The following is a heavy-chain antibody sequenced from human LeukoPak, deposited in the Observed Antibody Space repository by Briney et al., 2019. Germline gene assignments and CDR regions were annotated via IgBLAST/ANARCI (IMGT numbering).Heavy chain of an antibody. D-gene: IGHD1-26*01. CDR2: IRGGGGNT. V-gene: IGHV3-43*02. Sequence: RPGGSLTLPCVASGFTFDVYAMQWLRHAPGKGRECVSHIRGGGGNTYYAVSVKGRFTISRDNRKNSLYLQMNSLRTEDTALYYCAKDRYSGSFDPWGQGTLVTVSS. J-gene: IGHJ5*02. CDR1: GFTFDVYA. CDR3: AKDRYSGSFDP.